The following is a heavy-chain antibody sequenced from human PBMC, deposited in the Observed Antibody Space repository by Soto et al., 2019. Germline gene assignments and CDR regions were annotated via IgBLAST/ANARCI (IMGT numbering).Heavy chain of an antibody. J-gene: IGHJ4*02. CDR3: ARGKRAGYVGRYCSGGSCYTEGY. V-gene: IGHV1-8*01. Sequence: GASVKVSCKASGYTFTSYDIKWVRQATGQGLEWMGWMNPNSGNTGYAQKFQGRVTMTRNTSISTAYMELSSLRSEDTAVYCCARGKRAGYVGRYCSGGSCYTEGYWGQGTLVTVSS. D-gene: IGHD2-15*01. CDR1: GYTFTSYD. CDR2: MNPNSGNT.